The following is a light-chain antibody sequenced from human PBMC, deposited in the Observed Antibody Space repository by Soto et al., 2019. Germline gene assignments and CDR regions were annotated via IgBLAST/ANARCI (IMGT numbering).Light chain of an antibody. CDR3: QQTYSTPQP. Sequence: DIQVTQSPSSLSASVGDRVTITCRASQSISRHLNWYQQKPGKAPKLLINIASSLQSGVPSRFSGSGSGTDFTLTISNVQPEDFATYYCQQTYSTPQPFGQGKRLEIK. J-gene: IGKJ5*01. V-gene: IGKV1-39*01. CDR2: IAS. CDR1: QSISRH.